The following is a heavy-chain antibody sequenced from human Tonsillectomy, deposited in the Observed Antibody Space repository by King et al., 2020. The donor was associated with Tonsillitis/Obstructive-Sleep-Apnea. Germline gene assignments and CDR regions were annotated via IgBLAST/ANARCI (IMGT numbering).Heavy chain of an antibody. V-gene: IGHV3-15*01. J-gene: IGHJ6*03. CDR3: TTPVVAYYYYYYMDV. CDR1: GFTFSNAW. D-gene: IGHD2-15*01. Sequence: VQLVESGGGLVKPGGSLRLSCAASGFTFSNAWMSWVRQAPGKGLEWVGRIKSKTDGGTTDYAAPVKGRFTISSDDSKNTLYLQMNSLKTEDTAVYYCTTPVVAYYYYYYMDVWGKGTTVTVSS. CDR2: IKSKTDGGTT.